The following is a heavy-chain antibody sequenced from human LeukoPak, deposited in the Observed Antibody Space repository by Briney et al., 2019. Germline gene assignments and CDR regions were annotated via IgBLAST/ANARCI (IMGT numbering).Heavy chain of an antibody. J-gene: IGHJ5*02. D-gene: IGHD5-18*01. Sequence: GGSLRLSRAASGFTFSDYSMHWVRQAPGEGLEWVSTISSTSSYIYSADSLKGRFTISRDNAKNSLYLQMSTLRAEDTAVYYCARGQLWQTGWFDPWGQGTLVTVSS. CDR3: ARGQLWQTGWFDP. CDR2: ISSTSSYI. CDR1: GFTFSDYS. V-gene: IGHV3-21*01.